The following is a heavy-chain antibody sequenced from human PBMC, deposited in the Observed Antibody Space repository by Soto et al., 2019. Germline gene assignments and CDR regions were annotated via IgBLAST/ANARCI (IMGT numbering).Heavy chain of an antibody. D-gene: IGHD5-18*01. CDR2: IGSSGSTI. V-gene: IGHV3-48*02. CDR3: ARDLGYGLFDY. J-gene: IGHJ4*02. Sequence: EVQLVESGGGLVQPGGSLRLSCAASGFTFSSYSMNWVRQAPGKGLERVSYIGSSGSTIYYADSVKGRFTISRYSAKNSLHLQMNSLRDEDTAVYYCARDLGYGLFDYWGQGTLVTVSS. CDR1: GFTFSSYS.